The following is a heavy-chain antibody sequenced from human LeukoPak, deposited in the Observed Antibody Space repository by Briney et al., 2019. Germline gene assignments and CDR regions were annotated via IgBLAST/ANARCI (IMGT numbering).Heavy chain of an antibody. CDR1: GYTFTRYY. CDR3: AREAEDSSGYPDY. D-gene: IGHD3-22*01. CDR2: INPNSGGT. V-gene: IGHV1-2*02. Sequence: ASVKVSCKASGYTFTRYYVHWVRQAPGQGLEWMGWINPNSGGTNYAQKFQGRVTMTRDTSISTAYMELSRLRSDDTAVYYCAREAEDSSGYPDYWGQGTLVTVSS. J-gene: IGHJ4*02.